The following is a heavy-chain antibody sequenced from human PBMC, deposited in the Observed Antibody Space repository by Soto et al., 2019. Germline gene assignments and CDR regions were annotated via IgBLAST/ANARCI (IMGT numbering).Heavy chain of an antibody. CDR3: ARQHLSGSFFDY. CDR1: GGTFSSYA. D-gene: IGHD1-1*01. V-gene: IGHV1-69*01. J-gene: IGHJ4*02. CDR2: IIPVLGIA. Sequence: QVQLMQSGAEVKTPESSVKVSCKVAGGTFSSYAISCVRQTPGQGLEGMGGIIPVLGIANSAQKFQGRVRTPADESATTGYMEWSSLRSEDTAVYYGARQHLSGSFFDYWGQGTLVNVSS.